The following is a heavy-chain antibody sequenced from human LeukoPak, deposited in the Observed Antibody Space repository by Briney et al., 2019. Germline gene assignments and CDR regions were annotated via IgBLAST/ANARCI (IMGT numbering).Heavy chain of an antibody. Sequence: GASVKVSCKASGYTFTSYYMHWVRQAPGQGPEWMGIINPSGGSTSYAQKFQGRVTMTRDTSTSTVYMELSSLRSEDTAVYYCARVQSIGEEAFDIWGQGTMVTVSS. J-gene: IGHJ3*02. CDR2: INPSGGST. V-gene: IGHV1-46*01. CDR1: GYTFTSYY. CDR3: ARVQSIGEEAFDI.